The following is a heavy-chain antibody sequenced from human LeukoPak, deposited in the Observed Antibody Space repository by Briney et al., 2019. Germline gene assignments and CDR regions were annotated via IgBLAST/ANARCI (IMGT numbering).Heavy chain of an antibody. J-gene: IGHJ6*02. CDR2: ISGSGGST. D-gene: IGHD3-10*01. V-gene: IGHV3-23*01. CDR3: AKDLYTMVRGVYYYYGMDV. CDR1: GFTFSSYA. Sequence: GGSLRPSCAASGFTFSSYAMSWVRQAPGKGLEWVSAISGSGGSTYYADSVKGRFTISRDNSKNTLYLQMNSLRAEDTAVYYCAKDLYTMVRGVYYYYGMDVWGQGTTVTVSS.